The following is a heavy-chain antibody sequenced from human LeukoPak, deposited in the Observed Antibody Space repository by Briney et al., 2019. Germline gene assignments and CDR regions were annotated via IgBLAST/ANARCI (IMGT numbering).Heavy chain of an antibody. CDR3: AKEGSFWSGVYAFDI. J-gene: IGHJ3*02. CDR2: ISGSGGST. CDR1: GFTFSSYS. Sequence: PGGSLRLSCAASGFTFSSYSMNWVRQAPGKGLEWVSGISGSGGSTHYADSVKGRFTISRDNSKNTLYLQMNSLRAEDTAIYYCAKEGSFWSGVYAFDIWGQGTMVTVSS. D-gene: IGHD3-3*01. V-gene: IGHV3-23*01.